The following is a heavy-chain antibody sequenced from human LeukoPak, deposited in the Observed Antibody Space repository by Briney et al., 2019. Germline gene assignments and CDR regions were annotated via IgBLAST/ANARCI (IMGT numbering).Heavy chain of an antibody. CDR2: INHSGST. J-gene: IGHJ5*02. D-gene: IGHD4-17*01. V-gene: IGHV4-34*01. CDR3: ARDLGRDYGDYAFYP. Sequence: SETLSLTCAVYGGSFSGYYWSWIRQPPGKGLEWIGEINHSGSTNYNPSLKSRVTISVDTSKNQFSLKLSSVTAADTAVYYCARDLGRDYGDYAFYPWGQGTLVTVSS. CDR1: GGSFSGYY.